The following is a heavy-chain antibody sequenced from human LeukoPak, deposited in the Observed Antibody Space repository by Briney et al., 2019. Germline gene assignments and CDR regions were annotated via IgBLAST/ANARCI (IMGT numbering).Heavy chain of an antibody. CDR1: GFPFSSYW. V-gene: IGHV3-74*01. D-gene: IGHD5-12*01. CDR3: AIRGPATPPHY. Sequence: GGSLRLSCTVSGFPFSSYWMHWVRQAPGKGLVWVSRLSSDGSTTSYADSVKGRFTISRDNSKNTLYLQMNSLRADDTAVYYCAIRGPATPPHYWGQGTLVTVSS. J-gene: IGHJ4*02. CDR2: LSSDGSTT.